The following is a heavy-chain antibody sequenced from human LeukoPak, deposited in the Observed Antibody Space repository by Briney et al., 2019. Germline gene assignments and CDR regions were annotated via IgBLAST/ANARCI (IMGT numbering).Heavy chain of an antibody. Sequence: PSETLSLTCTVSGGSISSGGYYWSWIRQHPGKGLEWIGYIYYSGSTYYSPSLKSRVTISVDTSKNQFSLKLSSVTAADTAVYYCARDDSSGVLDYWGQGTLVTVSS. CDR2: IYYSGST. CDR3: ARDDSSGVLDY. V-gene: IGHV4-31*03. J-gene: IGHJ4*02. CDR1: GGSISSGGYY. D-gene: IGHD3-22*01.